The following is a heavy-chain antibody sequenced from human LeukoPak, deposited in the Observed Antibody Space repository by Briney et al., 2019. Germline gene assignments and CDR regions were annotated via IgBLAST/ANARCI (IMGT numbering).Heavy chain of an antibody. CDR2: IYYSGST. J-gene: IGHJ4*02. Sequence: SETLSLTCTVSGGSISSSSYYWGWIRQPPGKGLEWIGSIYYSGSTYYNPSLKSRVTISVDTSKNQFSLKLSSVTATDTAVYYCARHALDHFDYWGQGTLVTVSS. V-gene: IGHV4-39*01. CDR3: ARHALDHFDY. CDR1: GGSISSSSYY.